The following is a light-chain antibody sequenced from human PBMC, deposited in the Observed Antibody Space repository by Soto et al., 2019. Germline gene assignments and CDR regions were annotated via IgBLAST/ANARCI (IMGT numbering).Light chain of an antibody. J-gene: IGLJ1*01. Sequence: QSALTQPASVSVSPGQSITISCTGTSSDVGGYNSVSWYQQHPGKAPKLMIYEVSNRPSGVSNRFSGSKSGNTASLTISGLQAEDEADYYCSSYTSSSTPDVFGTGTKLTVL. V-gene: IGLV2-14*01. CDR1: SSDVGGYNS. CDR2: EVS. CDR3: SSYTSSSTPDV.